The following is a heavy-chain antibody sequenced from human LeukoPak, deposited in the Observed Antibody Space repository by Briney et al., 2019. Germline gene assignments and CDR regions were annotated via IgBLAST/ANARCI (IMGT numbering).Heavy chain of an antibody. V-gene: IGHV3-66*01. Sequence: PGGSLRLSCAASGFTVTSTYITWVRQAPGKGLEWVSIIHISGSTYYADSVRGRFTISRDNSKHTVYLQMNSLRADDTAVYYCARAVEYLPLDYWGQGTLVAVSS. CDR3: ARAVEYLPLDY. J-gene: IGHJ4*02. D-gene: IGHD2/OR15-2a*01. CDR1: GFTVTSTY. CDR2: IHISGST.